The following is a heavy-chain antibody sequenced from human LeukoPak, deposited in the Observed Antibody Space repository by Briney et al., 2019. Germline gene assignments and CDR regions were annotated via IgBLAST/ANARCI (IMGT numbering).Heavy chain of an antibody. J-gene: IGHJ4*02. Sequence: GGSLRLSCAASVFTVSGNYMSCVREAPGKGLGWVSVIYSGGSTYYADSVKGRFTISRDNSKNTLFLQMNSLRPEDTAVYYCARGTYGNYYFDYWGQGTLVTVSS. CDR2: IYSGGST. CDR1: VFTVSGNY. V-gene: IGHV3-66*02. D-gene: IGHD3-10*01. CDR3: ARGTYGNYYFDY.